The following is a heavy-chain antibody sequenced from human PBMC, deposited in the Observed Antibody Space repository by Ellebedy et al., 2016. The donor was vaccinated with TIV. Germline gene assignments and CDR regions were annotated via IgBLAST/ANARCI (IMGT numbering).Heavy chain of an antibody. D-gene: IGHD4-23*01. CDR3: AKHAGAMTTVVKGGDS. Sequence: SETLSLTXTVSGGSISSGVYYRSWIRQHPGKSLEWIGYIYYIGSTYYNPSLKSRVTISVDTSTNHFSLNLNSVTAADTAVYYCAKHAGAMTTVVKGGDSWGQGTLVTVSA. V-gene: IGHV4-39*01. J-gene: IGHJ4*02. CDR1: GGSISSGVYY. CDR2: IYYIGST.